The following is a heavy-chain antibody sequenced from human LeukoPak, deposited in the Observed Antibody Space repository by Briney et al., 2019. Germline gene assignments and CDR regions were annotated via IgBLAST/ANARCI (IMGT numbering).Heavy chain of an antibody. Sequence: SETLSLTCTVSGGSISSYYWGWIRQPPGKGLEWIGHIYYSGSTNYNPSLRSRVSISLDTSRNQFSLRLSSVTAADTAVYYCARDPGLNYDSSAPFDYWGQGTLVTVSS. CDR2: IYYSGST. V-gene: IGHV4-59*12. CDR1: GGSISSYY. J-gene: IGHJ4*02. D-gene: IGHD3-22*01. CDR3: ARDPGLNYDSSAPFDY.